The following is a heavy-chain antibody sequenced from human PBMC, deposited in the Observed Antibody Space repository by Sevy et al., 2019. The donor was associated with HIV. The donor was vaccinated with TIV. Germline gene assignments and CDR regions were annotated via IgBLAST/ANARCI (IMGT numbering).Heavy chain of an antibody. CDR3: AREVAGKTDYYYMDV. D-gene: IGHD1-1*01. J-gene: IGHJ6*03. Sequence: ASVKVSCKASGGTFSSYAISWVRQAPGQGLEWMGGIITIFGTANYAQKFQGRVTITADKSTSTAYMELSSLRSEDTAVYYCAREVAGKTDYYYMDVWGKGTTVTVSS. CDR2: IITIFGTA. V-gene: IGHV1-69*06. CDR1: GGTFSSYA.